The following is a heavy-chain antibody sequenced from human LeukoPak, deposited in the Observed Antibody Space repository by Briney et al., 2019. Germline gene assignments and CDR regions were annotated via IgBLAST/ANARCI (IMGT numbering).Heavy chain of an antibody. CDR2: IRYDGSNK. V-gene: IGHV3-30*02. CDR1: GFTFSSYG. J-gene: IGHJ4*02. Sequence: GGSLRLSCAASGFTFSSYGMHWVRQAPGKGLEWVAFIRYDGSNKYYADSVKGRFTISRDNSKNTLYLQMNSLRAEDTAVYYCAKGVRSGYDRLDFWGQGTLVTVSS. CDR3: AKGVRSGYDRLDF. D-gene: IGHD5-12*01.